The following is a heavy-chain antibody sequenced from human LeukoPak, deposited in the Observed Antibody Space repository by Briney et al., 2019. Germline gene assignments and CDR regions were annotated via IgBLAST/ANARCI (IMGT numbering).Heavy chain of an antibody. Sequence: GGSLRLSCAASGGTFSSYAISWVRQAPGQGLEWMGGIIPIFGTANYAQKFQGRVTITADKSTSTAYMELSSLRSEDTDVYYCALYYYDSSGYYSRGAFDIWGQGTMVTVSS. V-gene: IGHV1-69*06. D-gene: IGHD3-22*01. CDR2: IIPIFGTA. CDR3: ALYYYDSSGYYSRGAFDI. CDR1: GGTFSSYA. J-gene: IGHJ3*02.